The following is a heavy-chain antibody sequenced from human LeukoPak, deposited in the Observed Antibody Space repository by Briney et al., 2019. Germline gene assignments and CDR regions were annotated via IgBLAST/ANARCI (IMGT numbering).Heavy chain of an antibody. J-gene: IGHJ4*02. CDR2: IYYSGST. D-gene: IGHD5-24*01. CDR3: ARDLGGYNFRYFDY. V-gene: IGHV4-31*03. Sequence: SETLSLTCTVSGGSISSGGYYWSWIRQHPGKGLEWIGYIYYSGSTYYNASLKSRVTISVDTSKNQFSLKLSSVTAADTAVYYCARDLGGYNFRYFDYWGQGTLVTVST. CDR1: GGSISSGGYY.